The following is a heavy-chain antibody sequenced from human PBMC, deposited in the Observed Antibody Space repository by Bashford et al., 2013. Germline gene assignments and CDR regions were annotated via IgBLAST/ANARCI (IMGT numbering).Heavy chain of an antibody. CDR3: ARDPIAAAGHYYYYGMDV. J-gene: IGHJ6*02. V-gene: IGHV1-2*02. CDR1: GYTFTGYY. D-gene: IGHD6-13*01. Sequence: SVKVSCKASGYTFTGYYMHWVRQAPGQGLEWMGWINPNSGGTNYAQKFQGRVTMTRDTSISTAYMELSRLRSDDTAVYYCARDPIAAAGHYYYYGMDVWGQGTTVTVSS. CDR2: INPNSGGT.